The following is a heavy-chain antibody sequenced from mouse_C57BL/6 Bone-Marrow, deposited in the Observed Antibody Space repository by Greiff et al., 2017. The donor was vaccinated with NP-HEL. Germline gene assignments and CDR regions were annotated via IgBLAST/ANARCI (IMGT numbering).Heavy chain of an antibody. J-gene: IGHJ2*01. CDR2: IDPSDSYT. Sequence: QVQLQQPGAELVKPGASVKLSCKASGYTFTSYWMQWVKQRPGQGLEWIGEIDPSDSYTNYNQKFKGKATLTVDTSSSTAYMQLSSLTSEDSAVYYCARRGFRDYWGQGTTLTVSS. V-gene: IGHV1-50*01. CDR3: ARRGFRDY. CDR1: GYTFTSYW.